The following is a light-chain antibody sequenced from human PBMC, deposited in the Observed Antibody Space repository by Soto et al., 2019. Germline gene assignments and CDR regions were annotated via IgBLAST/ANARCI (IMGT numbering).Light chain of an antibody. CDR1: SSDVGGSNF. V-gene: IGLV2-14*03. CDR2: DVA. CDR3: VSYTSSTTHV. Sequence: QSALTQPASVSDSPGQSITISCTGTSSDVGGSNFVSWYQQHPGKPPKLIIYDVANRPSGVSNRFSGSKSGSTASLIISRLHTEDEADYYCVSYTSSTTHVSGPGTKVTVL. J-gene: IGLJ1*01.